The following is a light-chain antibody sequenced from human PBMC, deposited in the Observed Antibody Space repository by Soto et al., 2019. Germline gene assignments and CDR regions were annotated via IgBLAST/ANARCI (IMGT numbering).Light chain of an antibody. Sequence: EIVMAQSPATLSVSPGESATLSCRASQSISRNLAWYQQKPGQAPSLLIYGASTRATGVPARFSGSGSGTEFTLTISSLQSEDFAVYFCQQYNNWPPWTFGQGTKVEIK. CDR3: QQYNNWPPWT. V-gene: IGKV3-15*01. CDR1: QSISRN. J-gene: IGKJ1*01. CDR2: GAS.